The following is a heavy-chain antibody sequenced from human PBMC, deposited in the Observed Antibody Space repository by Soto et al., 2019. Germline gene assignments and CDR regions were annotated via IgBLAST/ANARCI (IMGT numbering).Heavy chain of an antibody. CDR1: GGSISSSSYY. V-gene: IGHV4-39*01. J-gene: IGHJ4*02. CDR2: IYYSVST. CDR3: ARLHSGYDLEYYFDY. Sequence: PSETLSLTCTVSGGSISSSSYYCGWIRQPPGKGLEWIGSIYYSVSTYYNPSLKSRVTISVDASKNQFALKLSSVTAADTAVYYCARLHSGYDLEYYFDYWGQGTLVTVSS. D-gene: IGHD5-12*01.